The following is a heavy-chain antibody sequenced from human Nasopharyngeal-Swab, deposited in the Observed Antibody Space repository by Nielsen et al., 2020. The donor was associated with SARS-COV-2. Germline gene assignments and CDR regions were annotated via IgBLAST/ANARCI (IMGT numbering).Heavy chain of an antibody. D-gene: IGHD3-9*01. Sequence: SETLSLTCTVSGDSIRGNSYYWGWIRQPPGKGLEWIASIYYSGSSYYNPSLKSRVTISVDTSTKQLSLKLSSVTAADTAVYYCARIEFPVATGWDSNYYYMDVWGKGTTVTVSS. J-gene: IGHJ6*03. CDR2: IYYSGSS. CDR1: GDSIRGNSYY. CDR3: ARIEFPVATGWDSNYYYMDV. V-gene: IGHV4-39*01.